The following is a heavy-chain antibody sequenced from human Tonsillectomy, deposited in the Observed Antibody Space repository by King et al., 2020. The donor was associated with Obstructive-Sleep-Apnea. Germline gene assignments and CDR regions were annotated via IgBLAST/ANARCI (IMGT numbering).Heavy chain of an antibody. V-gene: IGHV3-30*04. Sequence: VQLVESGGGVVQPGRSLRLSCEASGFIFSSYAMHWVRQAPGKGLEWVALISYYGRDKYYSDSVKGRFSISRDNSNNTVYLQMNSLRVEDTAVYYCARDRSTGWRLFDSWGQGTLVTVSS. J-gene: IGHJ4*02. CDR3: ARDRSTGWRLFDS. D-gene: IGHD6-19*01. CDR2: ISYYGRDK. CDR1: GFIFSSYA.